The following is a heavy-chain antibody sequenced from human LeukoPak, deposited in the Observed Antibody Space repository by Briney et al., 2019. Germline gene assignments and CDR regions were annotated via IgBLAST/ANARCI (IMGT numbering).Heavy chain of an antibody. V-gene: IGHV3-64D*09. J-gene: IGHJ4*02. CDR3: VKITSVTGGDC. CDR2: ISSNGGSS. D-gene: IGHD1-1*01. CDR1: GFTFSAYA. Sequence: SGGSLRLSCSASGFTFSAYAMYWVRHAPGKGVEYVSGISSNGGSSFYADSVKGRFTISRDNSKNTLYLQMSSLRAEDTAVYYCVKITSVTGGDCWGQGTRLTVSS.